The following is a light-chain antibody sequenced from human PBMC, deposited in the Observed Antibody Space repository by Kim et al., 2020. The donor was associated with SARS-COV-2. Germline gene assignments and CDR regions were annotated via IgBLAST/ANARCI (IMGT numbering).Light chain of an antibody. CDR3: RRSYTTPYS. V-gene: IGKV1-39*01. J-gene: IGKJ2*03. CDR1: HDIGTD. Sequence: IQMTQSPLSLSASVGDRVTITCRAAHDIGTDLNWYQQKPGKAPDLLIYGASTLQDGVPSRFSGSGSGTDFTLTVSSLQPEDFASYQCRRSYTTPYSFGQGTKLEI. CDR2: GAS.